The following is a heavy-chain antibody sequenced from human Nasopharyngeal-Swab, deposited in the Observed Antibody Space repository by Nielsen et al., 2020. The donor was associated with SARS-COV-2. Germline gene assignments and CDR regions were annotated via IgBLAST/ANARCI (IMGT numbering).Heavy chain of an antibody. Sequence: GGSLRLSCKGSGYSFTSYWIGWVRQMPGKGLEWMEIIYPGDSDTRYSPSFQGQVTISADKSISTAYLQWSSLKASDTAMYYCARHSTTVTTVYYYGMDVWGQGTTVTVSS. CDR1: GYSFTSYW. V-gene: IGHV5-51*01. D-gene: IGHD4-17*01. CDR2: IYPGDSDT. J-gene: IGHJ6*02. CDR3: ARHSTTVTTVYYYGMDV.